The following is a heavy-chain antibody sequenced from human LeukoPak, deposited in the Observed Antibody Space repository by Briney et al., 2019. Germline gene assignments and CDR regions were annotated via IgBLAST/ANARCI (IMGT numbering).Heavy chain of an antibody. J-gene: IGHJ4*02. CDR3: ARDASGSSIGLIDF. V-gene: IGHV3-21*01. CDR1: AFTLSSYS. D-gene: IGHD1-26*01. Sequence: PGGSLRLSCVASAFTLSSYSMHWVRQAPGKGLEWVSYISTSSTYIYYADSVMGRFTISRDNAKNSLYLHMSSLRAEDTAVYYCARDASGSSIGLIDFWGQGTLVTVSS. CDR2: ISTSSTYI.